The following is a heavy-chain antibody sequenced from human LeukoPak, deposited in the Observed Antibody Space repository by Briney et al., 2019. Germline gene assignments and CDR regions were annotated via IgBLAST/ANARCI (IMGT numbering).Heavy chain of an antibody. J-gene: IGHJ6*03. CDR2: INHSGST. V-gene: IGHV4-34*01. CDR1: GGSISNYF. Sequence: SETLSLTCSVSGGSISNYFWSWIRQPPGKGLEWIGEINHSGSTNYNPSLKSRVTISVDTSKNQFSLKLSSVTAADTAVYYCAVQSHYYYYMDVWGKGTTVTVSS. CDR3: AVQSHYYYYMDV.